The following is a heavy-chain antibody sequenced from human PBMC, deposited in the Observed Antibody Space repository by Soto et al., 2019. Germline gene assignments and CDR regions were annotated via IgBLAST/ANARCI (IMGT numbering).Heavy chain of an antibody. D-gene: IGHD2-15*01. CDR1: GFTFSSYG. Sequence: PGGSLRLSCAASGFTFSSYGMHWVRQAPGKGLGWVAVIWYDGSNKYYADSVKGRFTISRDNSKNTLYLQMNSLRAEDTAVYYCARSRVVAATNGLDYWGQGTL. J-gene: IGHJ4*02. V-gene: IGHV3-33*01. CDR3: ARSRVVAATNGLDY. CDR2: IWYDGSNK.